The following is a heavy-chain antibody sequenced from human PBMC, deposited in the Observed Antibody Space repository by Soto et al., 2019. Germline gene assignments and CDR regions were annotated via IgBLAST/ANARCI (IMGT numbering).Heavy chain of an antibody. Sequence: VSLTCAVSGDSITSAGNSWSWIRQPPGKGLEWIGYIYHSGSIYYNPSLKSRVTISIDRYTNPSSLELSSVTAADTVVYYCVRSGSGGGYNRFDPWGQGTLVTVSA. CDR1: GDSITSAGNS. CDR3: VRSGSGGGYNRFDP. J-gene: IGHJ5*02. V-gene: IGHV4-30-2*01. CDR2: IYHSGSI. D-gene: IGHD6-19*01.